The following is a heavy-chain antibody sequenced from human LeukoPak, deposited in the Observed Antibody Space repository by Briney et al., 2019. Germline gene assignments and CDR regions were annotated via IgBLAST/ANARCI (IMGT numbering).Heavy chain of an antibody. CDR1: GYTFTGYY. J-gene: IGHJ3*02. CDR2: INPNSGGT. CDR3: ARPYYYDSSDAFDI. V-gene: IGHV1-2*02. Sequence: ASVKVSCKASGYTFTGYYMHWVRQAPGQGLEWMGWINPNSGGTNYAQKFQGRVTMTRDTSISTAYMELSRLRSDDTAVYYCARPYYYDSSDAFDIWGKGTMVTVSS. D-gene: IGHD3-22*01.